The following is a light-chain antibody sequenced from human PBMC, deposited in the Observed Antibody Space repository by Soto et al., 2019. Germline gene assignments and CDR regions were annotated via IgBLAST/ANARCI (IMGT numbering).Light chain of an antibody. V-gene: IGLV2-14*03. CDR3: SSYTSSSTLGVL. CDR2: DVS. CDR1: RRDVGGYNY. J-gene: IGLJ3*02. Sequence: QSALTQPASVSGSPGQSIPTSCTGTRRDVGGYNYVSWYRHHPGKAPKLMIYDVSNRPSEVSDRFSGSKSGNTASLTISGLQAEDEADYYCSSYTSSSTLGVLFGGGTKLTVL.